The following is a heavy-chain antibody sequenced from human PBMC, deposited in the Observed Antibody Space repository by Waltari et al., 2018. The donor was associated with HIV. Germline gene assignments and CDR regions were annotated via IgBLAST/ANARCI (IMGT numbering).Heavy chain of an antibody. V-gene: IGHV3-21*01. CDR1: GFSFDDYS. CDR3: ARAPPHSGRGYGLDV. CDR2: ISSGSTYA. J-gene: IGHJ6*02. D-gene: IGHD3-10*01. Sequence: EVDLVESGGGLVKPGGSLRLSCAGSGFSFDDYSMIWVRQAPGKGLEWVSVISSGSTYAYYGDSVKGRFTASRDNAAKTLSRQMNSLRVEDTAVYYCARAPPHSGRGYGLDVWGQGTTVTVS.